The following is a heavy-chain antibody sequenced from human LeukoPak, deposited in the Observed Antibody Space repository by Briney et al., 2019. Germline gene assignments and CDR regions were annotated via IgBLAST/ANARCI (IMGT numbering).Heavy chain of an antibody. J-gene: IGHJ4*02. CDR3: ARGCVPMYSSSWYRKGHYFDY. Sequence: PGGSLRLSCAASGFTFSSYSMNWVRQPPGKGLEWVSSSSSSSSYIYYADSVKGRFTISRDNAKNSLYLQMNSLRAEDTAVYYCARGCVPMYSSSWYRKGHYFDYWGQGTLVTVSS. CDR1: GFTFSSYS. V-gene: IGHV3-21*01. CDR2: SSSSSSYI. D-gene: IGHD6-13*01.